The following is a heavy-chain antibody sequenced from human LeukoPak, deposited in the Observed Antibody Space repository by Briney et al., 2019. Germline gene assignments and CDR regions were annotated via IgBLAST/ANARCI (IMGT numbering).Heavy chain of an antibody. CDR2: ISWDCGST. D-gene: IGHD6-13*01. CDR1: GSTFNDYA. CDR3: AKAASSWSARLGYYYYYYMDV. Sequence: GGSLRLSCAASGSTFNDYAMHWVRQPPRKGLEWVSLISWDCGSTYYADSVKGRFTISRDNSKNSLYLQMNSLTAEDTALYYCAKAASSWSARLGYYYYYYMDVWGKGTTVTVSS. J-gene: IGHJ6*03. V-gene: IGHV3-43D*03.